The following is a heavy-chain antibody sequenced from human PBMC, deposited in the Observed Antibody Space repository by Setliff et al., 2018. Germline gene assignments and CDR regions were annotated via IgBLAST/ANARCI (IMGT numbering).Heavy chain of an antibody. V-gene: IGHV5-51*01. CDR2: IYPGDSDT. Sequence: ESLKISCKGSGYSFTNYWIGWVRQMPGKGLEWMGIIYPGDSDTRYSPSFQGQVTISADKSICTAYLQWSSLKASDTAMYYCARQAIFGSDAFDIWGQGTMVTVSS. J-gene: IGHJ3*02. CDR3: ARQAIFGSDAFDI. D-gene: IGHD3-3*01. CDR1: GYSFTNYW.